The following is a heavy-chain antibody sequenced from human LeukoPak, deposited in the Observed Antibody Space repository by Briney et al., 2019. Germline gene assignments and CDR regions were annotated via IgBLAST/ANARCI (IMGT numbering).Heavy chain of an antibody. J-gene: IGHJ6*03. V-gene: IGHV4-39*07. D-gene: IGHD2-21*01. Sequence: SETLSLTCTVSGGSISSSSYYWGWIRQPPGKGLEWIGSIFYSGSTYYNPSLKSRVTISVDTSKNQFSLKLTSVTAADTGVYYCARGLFISRTYYYYMDVWGEGTTVTVSS. CDR2: IFYSGST. CDR1: GGSISSSSYY. CDR3: ARGLFISRTYYYYMDV.